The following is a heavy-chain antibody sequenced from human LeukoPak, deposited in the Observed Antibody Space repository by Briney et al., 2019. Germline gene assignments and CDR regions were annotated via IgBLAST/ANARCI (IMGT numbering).Heavy chain of an antibody. Sequence: GGSLRLSCAASGFTFSSYEMNWVRQAPGKGLEWVSYISSSGSTIYYADSVKGRFTISRDNAKNSLYLQMNSLRAEDTAVYYWAPQPRRGFGELLELDIWGQGTMVTVSS. CDR2: ISSSGSTI. CDR3: APQPRRGFGELLELDI. V-gene: IGHV3-48*03. D-gene: IGHD3-10*01. J-gene: IGHJ3*02. CDR1: GFTFSSYE.